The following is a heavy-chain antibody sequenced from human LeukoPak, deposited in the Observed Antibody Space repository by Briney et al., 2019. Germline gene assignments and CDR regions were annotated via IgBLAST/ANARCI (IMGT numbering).Heavy chain of an antibody. CDR1: GYTFTSYD. J-gene: IGHJ6*03. D-gene: IGHD1-14*01. Sequence: ASVKVSCKASGYTFTSYDINWVRQATGQGLEWMGWMNPNSGNTGYAQKFQGRVTMTRNTSISTAYMELSSLRSEDTAVYYRARGETTAAPGYYYYMDVWGKGTTVTVSS. CDR3: ARGETTAAPGYYYYMDV. CDR2: MNPNSGNT. V-gene: IGHV1-8*01.